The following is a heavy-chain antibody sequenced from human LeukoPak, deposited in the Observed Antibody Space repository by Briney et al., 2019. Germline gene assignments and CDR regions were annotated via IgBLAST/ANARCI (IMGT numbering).Heavy chain of an antibody. CDR3: ARGYYDSSGYLNWFDP. CDR1: GGSISSGSYY. Sequence: SQTLSLTCTASGGSISSGSYYWSWIRQPAGKGLEWIGRIYTSGSTNYNPSLKSRVTISVDTSKNQFSLKLSSVTAADTAVYYCARGYYDSSGYLNWFDPWGQGTLVTVSS. CDR2: IYTSGST. J-gene: IGHJ5*02. D-gene: IGHD3-22*01. V-gene: IGHV4-61*02.